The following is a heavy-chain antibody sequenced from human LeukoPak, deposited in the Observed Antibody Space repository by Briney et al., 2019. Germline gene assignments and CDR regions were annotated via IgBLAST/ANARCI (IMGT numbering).Heavy chain of an antibody. CDR2: FDPEDGET. CDR1: GYTLTELS. Sequence: ASVKVSCKVSGYTLTELSMHWVRQAPGKGLEWMGGFDPEDGETIYAQKFQGRVTMTKDTSTDTAYMELSSLRSEDTAVYYCATYPPQAVVIIRGWFDPWGQGTLVTVSS. J-gene: IGHJ5*02. D-gene: IGHD3-3*01. V-gene: IGHV1-24*01. CDR3: ATYPPQAVVIIRGWFDP.